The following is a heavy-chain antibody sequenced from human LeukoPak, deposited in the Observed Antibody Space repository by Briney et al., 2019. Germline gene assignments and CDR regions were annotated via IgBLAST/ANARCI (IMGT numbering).Heavy chain of an antibody. D-gene: IGHD2-15*01. J-gene: IGHJ3*02. CDR1: GGSISSYY. CDR3: ASASESSGRPYDAFDI. V-gene: IGHV4-4*07. Sequence: SETLSLTCTVSGGSISSYYWSWIRQPAGKGLEWIGRIYTSGSTNYNPSLKSRVTMSVDTSKNQFSLKLSSVTAADTAMYYCASASESSGRPYDAFDIWGQGTMVTVSS. CDR2: IYTSGST.